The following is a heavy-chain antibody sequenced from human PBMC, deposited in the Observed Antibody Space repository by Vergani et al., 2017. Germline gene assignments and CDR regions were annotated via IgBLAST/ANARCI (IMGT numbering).Heavy chain of an antibody. J-gene: IGHJ4*02. D-gene: IGHD3-22*01. V-gene: IGHV3-9*01. CDR3: AKAHYYYDSSGFFDY. CDR1: GFTFDDYA. Sequence: EVQLVESGGGLVQPGRSLRLSCAASGFTFDDYAMHWVRQAPGKGLEWVSGISWNSGSIGYADSVKGRFTISRDNAKNSLYLQMNSLRAEDTALYYCAKAHYYYDSSGFFDYWGQGTLVTVSS. CDR2: ISWNSGSI.